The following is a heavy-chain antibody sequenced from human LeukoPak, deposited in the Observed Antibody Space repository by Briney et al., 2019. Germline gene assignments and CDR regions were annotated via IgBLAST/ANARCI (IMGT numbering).Heavy chain of an antibody. J-gene: IGHJ3*02. D-gene: IGHD6-13*01. Sequence: GWSLRLSCAASGFIFDDYAMHWVRQAPGKGLQWVSGISWNSGTIGYADSVKGRFTISRDNAKNSLYLQMNSLRAEDTALYYCAKDIAAAGNLAAFDIWGQGTMVTVSS. CDR3: AKDIAAAGNLAAFDI. CDR2: ISWNSGTI. V-gene: IGHV3-9*01. CDR1: GFIFDDYA.